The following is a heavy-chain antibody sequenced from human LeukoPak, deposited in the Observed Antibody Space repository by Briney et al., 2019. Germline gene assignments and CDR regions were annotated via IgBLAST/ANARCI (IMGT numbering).Heavy chain of an antibody. CDR3: ARDTYYSDSSGYCDDY. Sequence: ASVKVSCKASGYTFTSYDINWVRQATGQGLEWMGWMNPNSGNTGYAQKFQGRVTMTTDTSTSTAYMELRSLRSDDTAVYYCARDTYYSDSSGYCDDYWGQGTLVTVSS. J-gene: IGHJ4*02. V-gene: IGHV1-8*02. D-gene: IGHD3-22*01. CDR2: MNPNSGNT. CDR1: GYTFTSYD.